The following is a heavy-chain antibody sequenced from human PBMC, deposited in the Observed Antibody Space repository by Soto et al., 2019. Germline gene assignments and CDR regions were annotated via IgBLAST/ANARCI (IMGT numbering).Heavy chain of an antibody. CDR2: ISYDGSNK. D-gene: IGHD2-21*02. CDR1: GFTFSSYG. Sequence: QVQLVESGGGVVQPGRSLRLSCAASGFTFSSYGMHWVRQAPGKGLEWVAVISYDGSNKYYADSVKGRFTISRDNSKNTLYLQTNSLRAEDTAVYYCAKDKRAVVVTAPFDYWGQGTLVTVSS. CDR3: AKDKRAVVVTAPFDY. J-gene: IGHJ4*02. V-gene: IGHV3-30*18.